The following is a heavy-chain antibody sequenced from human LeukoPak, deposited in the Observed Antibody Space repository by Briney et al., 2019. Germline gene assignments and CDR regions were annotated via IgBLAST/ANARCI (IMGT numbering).Heavy chain of an antibody. Sequence: SETLSLIRAVCGYFIRSGYYLGWIRQPPGKGLEWIGSKYHSGSTYYNPSLKSRVTISVDTSKNQFSLKLSSVTAADTAVYYCARSMWELIDYWGQGTLVTVSS. CDR2: KYHSGST. V-gene: IGHV4-38-2*01. CDR3: ARSMWELIDY. D-gene: IGHD1-26*01. CDR1: GYFIRSGYY. J-gene: IGHJ4*02.